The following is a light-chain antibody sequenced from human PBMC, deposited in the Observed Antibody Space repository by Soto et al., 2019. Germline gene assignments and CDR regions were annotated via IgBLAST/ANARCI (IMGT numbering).Light chain of an antibody. CDR3: QQSYSTPPDT. CDR1: QTISSW. Sequence: SNLAVSVGYRVTIPCRASQTISSWLAWYQQKPGKAPKLLIYAASSLQSGVPSRFSGSGSGTDFTLTISSLQPEDFATYYCQQSYSTPPDTFGQGTKVDIK. V-gene: IGKV1-39*01. CDR2: AAS. J-gene: IGKJ1*01.